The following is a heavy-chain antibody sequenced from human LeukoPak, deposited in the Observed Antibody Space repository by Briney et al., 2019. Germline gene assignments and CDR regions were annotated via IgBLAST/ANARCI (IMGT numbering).Heavy chain of an antibody. Sequence: PGGSLRLSCAASGFTVRSNYMSWVRQAPGKGLEWVSVIYSGGSTYYADSVKGRFTISRDNSKNTLYLQMNSLRAEDTAVYYCARDYYYDSSGYYYYYMDVWGKGTTVTVSS. CDR2: IYSGGST. D-gene: IGHD3-22*01. CDR1: GFTVRSNY. J-gene: IGHJ6*03. V-gene: IGHV3-53*01. CDR3: ARDYYYDSSGYYYYYMDV.